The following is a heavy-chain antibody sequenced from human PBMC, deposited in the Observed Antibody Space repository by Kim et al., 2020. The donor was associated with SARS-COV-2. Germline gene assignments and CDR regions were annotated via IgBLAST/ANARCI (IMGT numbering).Heavy chain of an antibody. J-gene: IGHJ3*02. CDR2: ISYDGSNK. D-gene: IGHD1-26*01. CDR1: GFTFSSYA. Sequence: GGSLRLSCAASGFTFSSYAMHWVRQAPGKGLEWVAVISYDGSNKYYADSVKGRFTISRDNSKNTLYLQMNSLRAEDTAVYYCVWEQNGIVGTQPIRAFD. V-gene: IGHV3-30-3*01. CDR3: VWEQNGIVGTQPIRAFD.